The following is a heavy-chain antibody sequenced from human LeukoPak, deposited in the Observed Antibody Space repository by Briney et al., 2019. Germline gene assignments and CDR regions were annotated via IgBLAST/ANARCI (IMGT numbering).Heavy chain of an antibody. J-gene: IGHJ4*02. CDR2: ISGSGGST. CDR1: GFTFSSYA. Sequence: GGSLRLSCAASGFTFSSYAMSWVRQAPGKGLEWVSAISGSGGSTYYADSVKGRFTISRDNSKNTLYLQMNTLRAKDTAVYYCARGSGAAAGTAYWGQGTLVTVSS. D-gene: IGHD6-13*01. V-gene: IGHV3-23*01. CDR3: ARGSGAAAGTAY.